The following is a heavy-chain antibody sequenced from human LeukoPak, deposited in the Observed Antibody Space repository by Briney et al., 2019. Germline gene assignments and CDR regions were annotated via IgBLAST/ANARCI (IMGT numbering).Heavy chain of an antibody. V-gene: IGHV3-30*18. CDR2: ISYDGSNK. J-gene: IGHJ4*02. Sequence: GGSLRLSCAASGFTFSSYGMHWVRQAPGKGLEWVAVISYDGSNKYYADSVKGRFTISRDNSKNTLYLQMNSLRGEDTAVYYCAKDGQVNQPDRLFTDWGQGTLVIVSS. D-gene: IGHD1-14*01. CDR1: GFTFSSYG. CDR3: AKDGQVNQPDRLFTD.